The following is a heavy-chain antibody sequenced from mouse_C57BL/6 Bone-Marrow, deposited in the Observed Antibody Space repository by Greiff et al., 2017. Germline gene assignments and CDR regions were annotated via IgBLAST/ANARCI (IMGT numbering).Heavy chain of an antibody. J-gene: IGHJ4*01. Sequence: EVHLVESGGGLVKPGGSLKLSCAASGFTFSSYAMSWVRQTPEKRLEWVATISDGGSYTYYPDNVKGRFTISRDNAKNNLYLQMSHLKSEDTAMYYCARRGGFYYYAMDYWGQGTSVTVSS. V-gene: IGHV5-4*03. CDR3: ARRGGFYYYAMDY. CDR1: GFTFSSYA. D-gene: IGHD3-1*01. CDR2: ISDGGSYT.